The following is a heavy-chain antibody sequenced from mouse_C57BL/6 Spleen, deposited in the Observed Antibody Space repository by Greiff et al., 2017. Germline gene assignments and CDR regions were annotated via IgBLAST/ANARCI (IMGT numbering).Heavy chain of an antibody. Sequence: QVQLQQSGAELVRPGASVKLSCKASGYTFTDYYINWVKQRPGQGLEWIARIYPGSGNTYYNEKFKGKATLTAEKSSSTAYMQLSSLTSEDSAVYFCARSLNYAMDYGGQGTSVTVSS. CDR1: GYTFTDYY. CDR2: IYPGSGNT. CDR3: ARSLNYAMDY. V-gene: IGHV1-76*01. J-gene: IGHJ4*01.